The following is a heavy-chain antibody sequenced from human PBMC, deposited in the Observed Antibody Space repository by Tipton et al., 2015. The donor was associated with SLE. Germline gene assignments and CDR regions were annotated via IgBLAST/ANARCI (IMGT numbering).Heavy chain of an antibody. CDR2: VYYNGGT. Sequence: TLSLTCTVSNGSISSHLWSWIRQSPGKGLEWIGYVYYNGGTKYNPSLKSRVTISVDRSRTHFSLKLGSVTAADTAVYYCARGGLDYYNGLDLWGQGTTVTVSS. D-gene: IGHD3-10*01. CDR3: ARGGLDYYNGLDL. CDR1: NGSISSHL. J-gene: IGHJ6*02. V-gene: IGHV4-59*11.